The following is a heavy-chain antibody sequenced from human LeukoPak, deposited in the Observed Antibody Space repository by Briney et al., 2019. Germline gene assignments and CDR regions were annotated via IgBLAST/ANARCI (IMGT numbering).Heavy chain of an antibody. CDR3: ARDKDKWLRFGGLNWFDP. CDR2: IKQGGSEK. Sequence: GGSLRLSCAASGFTFSSYWMSWVRQAPGKGLEWVANIKQGGSEKYYVDSVKGRFTISRDNAKNSLYLQMNSLRAEDTAVYYCARDKDKWLRFGGLNWFDPWGQGTLVTVSS. D-gene: IGHD5-12*01. CDR1: GFTFSSYW. V-gene: IGHV3-7*03. J-gene: IGHJ5*02.